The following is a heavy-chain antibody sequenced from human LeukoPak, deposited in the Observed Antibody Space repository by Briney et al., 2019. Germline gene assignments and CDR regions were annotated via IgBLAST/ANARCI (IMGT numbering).Heavy chain of an antibody. CDR3: ARAVSY. J-gene: IGHJ4*01. Sequence: GGSLRLSCAASGFSFSSYWMSWVRQAPRKGLEWVANINHDGSEKYYVDSLKVRVTISIDNAKNSVYLQMNSLRAEYTAVYYCARAVSYWGHRTQVTVSS. D-gene: IGHD1-14*01. CDR2: INHDGSEK. V-gene: IGHV3-7*01. CDR1: GFSFSSYW.